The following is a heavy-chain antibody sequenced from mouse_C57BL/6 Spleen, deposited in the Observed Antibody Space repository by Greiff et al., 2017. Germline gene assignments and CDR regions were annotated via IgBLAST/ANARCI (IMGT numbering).Heavy chain of an antibody. D-gene: IGHD3-2*01. CDR3: ARSATGGYFDV. Sequence: VQLQQSGPELVKPGASVKISCKASGYAFSSSWMNWVKQRPGKGLEWIGRIYPGDGDTNYNGKFKGKATLTADKSSSTAYMQLSSLTSEDSAVYFCARSATGGYFDVWGTGTTVTVSS. CDR1: GYAFSSSW. CDR2: IYPGDGDT. V-gene: IGHV1-82*01. J-gene: IGHJ1*03.